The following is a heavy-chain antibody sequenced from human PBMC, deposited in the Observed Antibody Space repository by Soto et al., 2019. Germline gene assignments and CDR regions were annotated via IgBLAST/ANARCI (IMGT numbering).Heavy chain of an antibody. Sequence: ASVKVSCKASGYTFTGYYMHWVRQAPGQGLEWMGWINPNSGGTNYAQKFQGWVTMTRDTSISTAYMELSRLRSDDTAVYYCARGAIAAPQGVYFWFDPWGQGTLVTVSS. V-gene: IGHV1-2*04. CDR2: INPNSGGT. CDR1: GYTFTGYY. CDR3: ARGAIAAPQGVYFWFDP. D-gene: IGHD6-13*01. J-gene: IGHJ5*02.